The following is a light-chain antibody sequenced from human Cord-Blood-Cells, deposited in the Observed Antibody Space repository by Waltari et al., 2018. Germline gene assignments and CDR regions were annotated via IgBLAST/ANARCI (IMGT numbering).Light chain of an antibody. Sequence: AIQMTPSPSSLSASVGDRVTITCRASQGIRNDLGLYQQKPGQAPNLLLYAASSLQSGVPSRFSGSGSGTDFTLTISSLQPEDFATYCCLQDYNYPWTFGQGTKVEIK. CDR2: AAS. J-gene: IGKJ1*01. CDR3: LQDYNYPWT. CDR1: QGIRND. V-gene: IGKV1-6*01.